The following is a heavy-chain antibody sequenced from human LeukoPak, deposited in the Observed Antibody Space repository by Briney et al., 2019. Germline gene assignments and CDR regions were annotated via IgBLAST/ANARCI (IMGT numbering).Heavy chain of an antibody. CDR2: IYYSGST. Sequence: SQTLSLTCTVSGGSISSGDYYWSWIRQPPGKGLEWIGYIYYSGSTYYNPSLKSRVTISVDTSKNQFSLKLSSVTAADTAVYYCARDIPLDYRGVISSVVGFDPWGQGTLVTVSS. J-gene: IGHJ5*02. CDR3: ARDIPLDYRGVISSVVGFDP. CDR1: GGSISSGDYY. V-gene: IGHV4-30-4*01. D-gene: IGHD2-21*01.